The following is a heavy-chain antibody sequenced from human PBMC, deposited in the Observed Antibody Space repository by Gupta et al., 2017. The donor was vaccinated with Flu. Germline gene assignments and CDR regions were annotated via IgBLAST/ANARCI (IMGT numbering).Heavy chain of an antibody. D-gene: IGHD3-3*01. J-gene: IGHJ6*02. V-gene: IGHV1-8*01. CDR1: GYTFTSNE. Sequence: QVQLVQPGAEVKQPGASVKISCKSSGYTFTSNEINWVRQVTGQGLEWMGRMHPTSATTDYAQRVQGRVTMTRNTAISTAYMELNSLTSEDTAVYDCARLNEWFRPKKVAMDVWGQGTTVTVSS. CDR3: ARLNEWFRPKKVAMDV. CDR2: MHPTSATT.